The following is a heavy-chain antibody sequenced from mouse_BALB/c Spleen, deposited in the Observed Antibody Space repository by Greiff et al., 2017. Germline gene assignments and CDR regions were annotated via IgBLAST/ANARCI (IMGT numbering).Heavy chain of an antibody. CDR3: ARASYYAWFAY. D-gene: IGHD2-10*01. CDR2: IRNKANGYTT. Sequence: EVKLMESGGGLVQPGGSLRLSCATSGFTFTDYYMSWVRQPPGKALEWLGFIRNKANGYTTEYSASVKGRFTISRDNSQSILYLQMNTLRAEDSATYYCARASYYAWFAYWGQGTLVTVSA. CDR1: GFTFTDYY. V-gene: IGHV7-3*02. J-gene: IGHJ3*01.